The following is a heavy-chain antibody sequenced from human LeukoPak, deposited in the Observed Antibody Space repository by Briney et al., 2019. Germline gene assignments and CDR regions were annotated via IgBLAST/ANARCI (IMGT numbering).Heavy chain of an antibody. CDR1: GDSISSYY. V-gene: IGHV4-59*01. Sequence: SETLSLTCTVSGDSISSYYWSWIRQPPGKGLEWIGYIYYSGSTNYNPSLKSRVTISVDTSKNQFSLKLSSVTAADTAVYYCAREKAYCGGDCLDYFDYWGQGTLVTVSS. CDR3: AREKAYCGGDCLDYFDY. J-gene: IGHJ4*02. D-gene: IGHD2-21*02. CDR2: IYYSGST.